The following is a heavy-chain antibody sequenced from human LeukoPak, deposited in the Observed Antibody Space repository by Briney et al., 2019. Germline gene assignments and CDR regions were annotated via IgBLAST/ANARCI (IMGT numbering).Heavy chain of an antibody. J-gene: IGHJ1*01. V-gene: IGHV1-69*13. CDR2: IIPIFGTA. CDR3: AGQWLGAEYFQH. Sequence: SVKVSCKASGGTFSSYAISWVRQAPGQGLEWMGGIIPIFGTANYAQKFQGRVTITADESTSTAYMELNNLRSEDTAVYYCAGQWLGAEYFQHWGQGTLVTVSS. D-gene: IGHD6-19*01. CDR1: GGTFSSYA.